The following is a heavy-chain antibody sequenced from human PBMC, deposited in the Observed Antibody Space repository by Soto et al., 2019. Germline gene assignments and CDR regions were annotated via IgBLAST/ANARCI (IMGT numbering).Heavy chain of an antibody. Sequence: VGSLRLSCAASGFTFSNAWMSWVRQAPGKGLEWVGRIKSKTGGGTTDYAAPVKGRFTISRDDSKNTLYLQMNSLKTEDTAVYYCTTDCSGGSCYLAGPYWGQGTLVTVSS. D-gene: IGHD2-15*01. CDR2: IKSKTGGGTT. CDR3: TTDCSGGSCYLAGPY. V-gene: IGHV3-15*01. CDR1: GFTFSNAW. J-gene: IGHJ4*02.